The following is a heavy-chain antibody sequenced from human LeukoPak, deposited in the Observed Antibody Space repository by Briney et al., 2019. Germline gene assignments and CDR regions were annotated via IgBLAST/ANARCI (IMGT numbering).Heavy chain of an antibody. CDR2: INPNSGGT. CDR1: GYTFTGYY. D-gene: IGHD3-22*01. V-gene: IGHV1-2*02. Sequence: ASVKVSCKASGYTFTGYYMHWVRQAPGQGLEWMGWINPNSGGTNYAQKFQGRVTMTRDTSISTAYMELSRLRSDDTAVYYCARVLRNYDSSGYYPNGAFDIWGQGTMVTVSS. CDR3: ARVLRNYDSSGYYPNGAFDI. J-gene: IGHJ3*02.